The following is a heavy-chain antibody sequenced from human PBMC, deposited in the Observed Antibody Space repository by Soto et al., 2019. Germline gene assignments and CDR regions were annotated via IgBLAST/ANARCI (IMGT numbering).Heavy chain of an antibody. CDR3: ARPANTVADHFDL. J-gene: IGHJ4*02. D-gene: IGHD4-17*01. V-gene: IGHV5-51*01. Sequence: GESLKISCEVSGYTFTIYWIGWVRQKPGKGLEWMGIIYPSDSDTRYSPSFQGQVTISADKSLNTAYLQWNSLKASDTAVYHCARPANTVADHFDLWGQGTPVTVSS. CDR1: GYTFTIYW. CDR2: IYPSDSDT.